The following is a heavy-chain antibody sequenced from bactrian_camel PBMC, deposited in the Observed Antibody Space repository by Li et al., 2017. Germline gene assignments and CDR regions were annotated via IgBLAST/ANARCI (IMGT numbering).Heavy chain of an antibody. J-gene: IGHJ4*01. CDR2: IDPDSNYI. Sequence: GGSLRLSCSASGSTYWWMGWVRQAPGKGLEWVSSIDPDSNYIHAESVQGRFTIARDNAKNTLYLQMNSLKTEDTAVYYCAPLILGAGYEYNYWGRGTQVTVS. V-gene: IGHV3-2*01. CDR3: APLILGAGYEYNY. CDR1: GSTYWW.